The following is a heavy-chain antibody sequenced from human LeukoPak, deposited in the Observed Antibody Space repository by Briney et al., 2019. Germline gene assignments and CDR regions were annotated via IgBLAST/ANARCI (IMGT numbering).Heavy chain of an antibody. J-gene: IGHJ4*02. Sequence: ASVNVSCKASGYIFTSYAMHWVRQAPGQRLEWMGWINAGNGNTKYSQKFQGRVIITRDKSATTIYMDLSSLRSEDTAVYYCARGAYILGFCSSTSCSPSLSQASDWGQGTLVTVSS. D-gene: IGHD2-2*01. V-gene: IGHV1-3*01. CDR2: INAGNGNT. CDR3: ARGAYILGFCSSTSCSPSLSQASD. CDR1: GYIFTSYA.